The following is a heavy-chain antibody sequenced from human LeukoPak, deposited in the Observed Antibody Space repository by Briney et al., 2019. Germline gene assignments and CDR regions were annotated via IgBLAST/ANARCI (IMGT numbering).Heavy chain of an antibody. J-gene: IGHJ3*02. Sequence: GGSLRLSCAASGFTFEDYAMHWVRQGPGKGLEWVSGISWNSGSIGYADSVKGRFTISRDNAKNSLYLQMNSLRAEDTALYYCAKVRQWLVTFDAFDIWGQGTMVTVSS. CDR2: ISWNSGSI. CDR1: GFTFEDYA. CDR3: AKVRQWLVTFDAFDI. D-gene: IGHD6-19*01. V-gene: IGHV3-9*01.